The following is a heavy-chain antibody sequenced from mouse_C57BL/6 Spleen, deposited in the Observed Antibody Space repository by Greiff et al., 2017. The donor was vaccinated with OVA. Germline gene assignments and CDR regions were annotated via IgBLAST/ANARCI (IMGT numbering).Heavy chain of an antibody. J-gene: IGHJ4*01. Sequence: DVMLVESGGGLVKPGGSLKLSCAASGFTFSDYGMHWVRQAPEKGLEWVAYISSGSSTIYYADTVKGGFTISRDNAKNTLFLQMASLRSEDTAMYYCARLGLSYAMDYWGQGTSVTVSS. CDR3: ARLGLSYAMDY. CDR2: ISSGSSTI. D-gene: IGHD6-2*01. V-gene: IGHV5-17*01. CDR1: GFTFSDYG.